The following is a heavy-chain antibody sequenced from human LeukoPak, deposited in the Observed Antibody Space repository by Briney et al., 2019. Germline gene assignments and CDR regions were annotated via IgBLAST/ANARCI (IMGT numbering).Heavy chain of an antibody. CDR1: GFTFSSYA. J-gene: IGHJ4*02. D-gene: IGHD4-17*01. Sequence: PGRSLRLSCAASGFTFSSYAMHWVRQAPGKGLEWVAVISYDGSNKYYADSVKGQFTISRDNSKNTLYLQMNSLRAEDTAVYYCAREYGDYIDYWGQGTLVTVSS. CDR3: AREYGDYIDY. CDR2: ISYDGSNK. V-gene: IGHV3-30-3*01.